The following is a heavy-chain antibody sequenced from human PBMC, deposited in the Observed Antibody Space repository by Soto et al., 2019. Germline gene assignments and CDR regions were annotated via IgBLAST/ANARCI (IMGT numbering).Heavy chain of an antibody. D-gene: IGHD5-12*01. CDR3: AQVYGGYYNFDY. V-gene: IGHV2-5*02. CDR2: IYWDDDK. CDR1: GFSLSTSGVG. J-gene: IGHJ4*02. Sequence: QITLKESGPTLVKPTQTLTLTCTFSGFSLSTSGVGVGWNRQPPGKALEWLALIYWDDDKRYSPSLKSRLTLTKDTSKHQVVLTMTNMHPVDTATYYCAQVYGGYYNFDYWGQGTLVTVSS.